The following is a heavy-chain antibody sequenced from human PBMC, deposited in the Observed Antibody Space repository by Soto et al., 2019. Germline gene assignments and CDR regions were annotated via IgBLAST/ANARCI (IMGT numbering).Heavy chain of an antibody. Sequence: SETLSLTCTVSGGSFTGHFWSWVRQPPGKGLEWIGEVSHSGNTKYYPSLRSRVTLSVDSSKNQISLALTSVTAADTAVYYCARHKDTSSRYLLPDFWGQGTLVTVSS. J-gene: IGHJ4*02. CDR3: ARHKDTSSRYLLPDF. D-gene: IGHD6-13*01. CDR2: VSHSGNT. CDR1: GGSFTGHF. V-gene: IGHV4-34*01.